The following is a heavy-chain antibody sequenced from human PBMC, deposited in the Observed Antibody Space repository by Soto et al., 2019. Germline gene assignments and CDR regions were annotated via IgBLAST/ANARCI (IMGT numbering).Heavy chain of an antibody. V-gene: IGHV3-30*18. CDR1: GFTFSSFV. J-gene: IGHJ4*02. D-gene: IGHD4-17*01. CDR2: ISDDGSSK. CDR3: AKDRWGDFGDLNLPGY. Sequence: QVLLVESGGGVVQPGRSLRISCAVSGFTFSSFVMHWVRQAPGKGLGWVAVISDDGSSKHYADSLKGRFTISRDNSNNTLYLQMDSLGPEDTAVYYCAKDRWGDFGDLNLPGYWGQGTLVTVSS.